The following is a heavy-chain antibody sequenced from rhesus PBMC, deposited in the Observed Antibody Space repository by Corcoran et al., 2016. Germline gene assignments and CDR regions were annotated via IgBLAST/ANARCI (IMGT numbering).Heavy chain of an antibody. V-gene: IGHV4-65*01. CDR1: GGSVSSSNW. CDR2: ISGSSGST. CDR3: ARTSSGGWSYDY. J-gene: IGHJ4*01. Sequence: QVKLQQWGEGLVKPSETLSLTCAVSGGSVSSSNWWSWIRQPPGKGLEWIGYISGSSGSTYYNPSLKSRVTISTDTSQNQFSLKLSSVTAADTAVYYCARTSSGGWSYDYWGQGVLVTVSS. D-gene: IGHD6-37*01.